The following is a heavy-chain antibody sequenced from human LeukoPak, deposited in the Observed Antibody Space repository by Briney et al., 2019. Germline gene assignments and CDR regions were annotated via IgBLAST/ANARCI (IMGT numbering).Heavy chain of an antibody. CDR2: ISASGDST. Sequence: GGSLRLSCAASGFSFSSYAMSWVRQAPGKGLEWVSSISASGDSTYYADSVKGRFTISRDNSKNTVHLQMNSLRAEDTALYYRAKGGGGVFDYWGQGALVTVSS. J-gene: IGHJ4*02. D-gene: IGHD3-16*01. V-gene: IGHV3-23*01. CDR1: GFSFSSYA. CDR3: AKGGGGVFDY.